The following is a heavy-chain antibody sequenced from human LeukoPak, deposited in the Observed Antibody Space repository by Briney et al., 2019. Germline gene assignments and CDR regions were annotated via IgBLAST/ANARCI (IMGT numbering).Heavy chain of an antibody. CDR2: INSDGSST. CDR3: ARGVGYCSSTSCYWWFDP. V-gene: IGHV3-74*01. D-gene: IGHD2-2*01. Sequence: GGSLRLSGAASGFTFSSYWMHWVRQAPGKGLVWVSRINSDGSSTSYADSVKGRFTISRDNAKNTLYLQMNSLRAEDTAVYYCARGVGYCSSTSCYWWFDPWGQGTLVTVSS. CDR1: GFTFSSYW. J-gene: IGHJ5*02.